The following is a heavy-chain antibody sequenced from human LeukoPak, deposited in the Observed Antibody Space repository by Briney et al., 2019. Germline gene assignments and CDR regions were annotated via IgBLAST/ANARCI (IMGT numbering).Heavy chain of an antibody. CDR3: ARAQYYDFWSGYYSSY. V-gene: IGHV3-7*01. J-gene: IGHJ4*02. D-gene: IGHD3-3*01. CDR2: IKQDGSEK. Sequence: GGSLRLSCAASGFTFSSYWMSWVRQAPGKGLEWVANIKQDGSEKYYVDSVKGRFTISRDNAKNSLYLQINSLRAEDTAVYYCARAQYYDFWSGYYSSYWGQGTLVTVSS. CDR1: GFTFSSYW.